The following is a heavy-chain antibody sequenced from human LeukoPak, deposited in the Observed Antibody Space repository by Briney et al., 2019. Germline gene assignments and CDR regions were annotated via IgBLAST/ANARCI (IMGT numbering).Heavy chain of an antibody. D-gene: IGHD5-12*01. J-gene: IGHJ3*02. CDR1: GGTFSSYA. CDR3: ARHSGYDFDAFDI. V-gene: IGHV1-69*05. CDR2: IIPIFGTA. Sequence: ASVEVSCKASGGTFSSYAISWVRQAPGQGLGWMGGIIPIFGTANYAQKFQGRVTITTDESTSTAYMELSSLRSEDTAVYYCARHSGYDFDAFDIWGQGTMVTVSS.